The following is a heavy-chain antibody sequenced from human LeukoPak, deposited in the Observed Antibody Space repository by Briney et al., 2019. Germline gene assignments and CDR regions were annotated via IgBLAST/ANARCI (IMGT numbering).Heavy chain of an antibody. J-gene: IGHJ4*02. Sequence: GGSLRLSCAASGFPFSSYAMHWVRQAPGRGLEGVGVISYEGSNKYYADSVKGRFTISRDNSKNTLYLQMNSLRAEDTAVYYCAGDRGNGDYVGFFDYWGQGTLVTVSS. CDR1: GFPFSSYA. V-gene: IGHV3-30*04. CDR3: AGDRGNGDYVGFFDY. D-gene: IGHD4-17*01. CDR2: ISYEGSNK.